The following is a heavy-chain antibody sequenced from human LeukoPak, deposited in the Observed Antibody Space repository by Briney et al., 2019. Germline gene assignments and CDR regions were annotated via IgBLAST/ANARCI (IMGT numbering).Heavy chain of an antibody. CDR2: INHSGST. CDR1: GESFSGYY. V-gene: IGHV4-34*01. CDR3: ARVRYYDFWSGYNDLFDY. Sequence: SETLSLTCAVYGESFSGYYWSWIRQPPGKGLEWIGEINHSGSTNYNPSLKSRVTISVDTSKNQFSLKLSSVTAADTAVYYCARVRYYDFWSGYNDLFDYWGQGTLVTVSS. D-gene: IGHD3-3*01. J-gene: IGHJ4*02.